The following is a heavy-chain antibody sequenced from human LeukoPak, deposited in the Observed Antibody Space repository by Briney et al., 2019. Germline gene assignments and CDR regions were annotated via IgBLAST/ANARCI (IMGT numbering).Heavy chain of an antibody. Sequence: SETLSLTCTVSGGSISSYYWSWIRQPPGKGLEWIGSIYYSGSTYYNPSLKSRVTISVDTSKNQFSLKLSSVTAADTAVYYCARESCSGGSCYLLYNWFDPWGQGTLVTVSP. V-gene: IGHV4-59*12. D-gene: IGHD2-15*01. J-gene: IGHJ5*02. CDR1: GGSISSYY. CDR3: ARESCSGGSCYLLYNWFDP. CDR2: IYYSGST.